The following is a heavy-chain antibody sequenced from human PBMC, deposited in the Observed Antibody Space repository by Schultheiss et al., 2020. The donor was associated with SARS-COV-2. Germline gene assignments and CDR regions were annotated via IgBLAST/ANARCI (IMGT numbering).Heavy chain of an antibody. D-gene: IGHD6-6*01. CDR3: AKDHRDGKRAAPSGYFDY. Sequence: GESLKISCAASGFTVSSNYMSWVRQAPGKGLEWVSVIYSCGSTYYADSVKGRFTISRDNSKNTLYLQMNSLRAEDTAVYYCAKDHRDGKRAAPSGYFDYWGQGTLVTVSS. V-gene: IGHV3-53*01. J-gene: IGHJ4*02. CDR1: GFTVSSNY. CDR2: IYSCGST.